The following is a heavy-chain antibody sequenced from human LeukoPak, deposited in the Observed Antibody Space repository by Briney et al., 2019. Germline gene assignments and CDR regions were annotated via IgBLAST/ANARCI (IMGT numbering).Heavy chain of an antibody. J-gene: IGHJ4*02. Sequence: GGSLTLSCAASGFSFSSHAMSWVRKPHGKGLGWVSAISNSGGGTYYADSVKGGFTISRDNSQNTLYLQMNSLRAEDTAVYYCAKGGYSGYDSGGYFDYWGQGTLVTVSS. V-gene: IGHV3-23*01. CDR2: ISNSGGGT. CDR3: AKGGYSGYDSGGYFDY. D-gene: IGHD5-12*01. CDR1: GFSFSSHA.